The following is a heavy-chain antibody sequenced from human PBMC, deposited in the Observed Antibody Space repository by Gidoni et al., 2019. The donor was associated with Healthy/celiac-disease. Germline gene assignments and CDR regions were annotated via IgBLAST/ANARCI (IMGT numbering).Heavy chain of an antibody. D-gene: IGHD3-3*01. J-gene: IGHJ3*02. CDR2: IRYDGSNK. Sequence: QVQLVESGGGVVQPGGSLRLCCAASGFTFSSHGLHWVRQGPGKGLEWVAFIRYDGSNKYYADSVKGRFTISRDNSKNTLYLQMNSLRAEDTAVYYCAKDGLEDDFWSGYLAMQNAFDIWGQGTMVTVSS. V-gene: IGHV3-30*02. CDR3: AKDGLEDDFWSGYLAMQNAFDI. CDR1: GFTFSSHG.